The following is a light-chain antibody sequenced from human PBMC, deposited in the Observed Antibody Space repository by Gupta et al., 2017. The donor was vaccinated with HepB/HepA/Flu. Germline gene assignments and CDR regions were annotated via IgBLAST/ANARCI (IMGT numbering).Light chain of an antibody. Sequence: SHVLTQPPSASVAPGKTARITCGGNNIGSKSVHWYQQKPGQAPVLVIYYDSDRPSGIPERFSGSNSGNTATLTISRVEAGDEADYYCQVWDSSSDHLVFGGGTKLTVL. J-gene: IGLJ2*01. CDR3: QVWDSSSDHLV. V-gene: IGLV3-21*04. CDR2: YDS. CDR1: NIGSKS.